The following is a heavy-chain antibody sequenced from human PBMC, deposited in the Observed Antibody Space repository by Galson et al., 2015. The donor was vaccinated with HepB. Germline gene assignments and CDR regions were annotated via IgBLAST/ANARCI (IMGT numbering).Heavy chain of an antibody. D-gene: IGHD6-19*01. Sequence: SLRLSCAASGFTFSSYWMSWVRQAPGKGLEWVANIKQDGSEKYYVDSVKGRFTISRDNAKNSLYLQMNSLRAEDTAVYYCARDRRGSGWWGAPVDAFDIWGQGTMVTVSS. CDR1: GFTFSSYW. J-gene: IGHJ3*02. V-gene: IGHV3-7*01. CDR3: ARDRRGSGWWGAPVDAFDI. CDR2: IKQDGSEK.